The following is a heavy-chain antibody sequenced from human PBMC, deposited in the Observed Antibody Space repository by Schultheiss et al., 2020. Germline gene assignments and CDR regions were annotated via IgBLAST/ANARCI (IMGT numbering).Heavy chain of an antibody. J-gene: IGHJ2*01. CDR3: ARRGRSWSNSPFWYFDL. Sequence: GESLKISCEGSGYSFANYSIDWVRQMPGKGLEWMGIIYPSDSDIRYSPSFEGQVTVSADKSISTAYLEWSSLTASDTAIYYCARRGRSWSNSPFWYFDLWGRGTLVTVSS. V-gene: IGHV5-51*01. CDR1: GYSFANYS. CDR2: IYPSDSDI. D-gene: IGHD2-21*01.